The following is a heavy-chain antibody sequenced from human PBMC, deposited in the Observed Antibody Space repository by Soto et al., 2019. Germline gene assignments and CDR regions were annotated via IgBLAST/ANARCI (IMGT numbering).Heavy chain of an antibody. CDR2: INGGSGNT. J-gene: IGHJ4*02. V-gene: IGHV1-3*01. CDR1: GFTFTSYA. CDR3: ASQRYYFDY. Sequence: ASVKVSCKSSGFTFTSYAIHWLRQAPGQRPQWMGWINGGSGNTKYSQDFQGRVTFTRDTFATTAYLELSSLRSEDTAVYYCASQRYYFDYWGQGTLVTVSS.